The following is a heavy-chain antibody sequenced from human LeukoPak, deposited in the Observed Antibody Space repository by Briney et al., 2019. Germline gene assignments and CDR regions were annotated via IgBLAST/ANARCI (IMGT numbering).Heavy chain of an antibody. D-gene: IGHD5-24*01. CDR1: GYTFTGYY. CDR3: ARDLRWLQFSHDAFDI. Sequence: GASVKVSCKASGYTFTGYYMHWVRQAPGQGLEWMGWINPTSGGTNYAQKFQGRVTMTRDTSISTAYMELSRLRSDDTAVYYCARDLRWLQFSHDAFDIWGQGTMVTVSS. J-gene: IGHJ3*02. V-gene: IGHV1-2*02. CDR2: INPTSGGT.